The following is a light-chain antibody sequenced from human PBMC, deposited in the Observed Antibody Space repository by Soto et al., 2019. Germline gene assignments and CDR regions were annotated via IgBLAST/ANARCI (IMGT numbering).Light chain of an antibody. V-gene: IGKV1-5*01. CDR1: RSISSW. Sequence: DIQMTQSPSTLSASLGDRVTITCRASRSISSWLAWYQQKPGKAPKPLIYDASSLESGVPSRFSGSGSGTEFTLTISSLQPDDFATYYCQQYNSYTWTFGQGTKVDIK. J-gene: IGKJ1*01. CDR3: QQYNSYTWT. CDR2: DAS.